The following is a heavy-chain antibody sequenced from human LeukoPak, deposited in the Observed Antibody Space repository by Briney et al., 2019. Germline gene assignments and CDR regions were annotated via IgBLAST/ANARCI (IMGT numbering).Heavy chain of an antibody. Sequence: GGALRLSCVASGFTFNKYWMYWVREAPGPGQEWVSAISGGGDHTYYPDSVKGRLTISRDNSKNTLHLQMSSLRAEDTAVYYCAKSSSITVTGDAFDIWGQGTMVTVST. D-gene: IGHD3-10*01. CDR2: ISGGGDHT. J-gene: IGHJ3*02. V-gene: IGHV3-23*01. CDR1: GFTFNKYW. CDR3: AKSSSITVTGDAFDI.